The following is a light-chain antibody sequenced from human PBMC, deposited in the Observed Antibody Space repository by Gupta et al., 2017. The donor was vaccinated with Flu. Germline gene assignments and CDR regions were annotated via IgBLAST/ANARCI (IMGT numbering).Light chain of an antibody. Sequence: SGDALPNQYAYWYQQKPGQAPVVVIYKDSERPSGIPERLSGSSSGTTVMLTISGVQAEDEADYYCQSADSSGSGVCGGGTKLTVL. V-gene: IGLV3-25*03. J-gene: IGLJ3*02. CDR2: KDS. CDR3: QSADSSGSGV. CDR1: ALPNQY.